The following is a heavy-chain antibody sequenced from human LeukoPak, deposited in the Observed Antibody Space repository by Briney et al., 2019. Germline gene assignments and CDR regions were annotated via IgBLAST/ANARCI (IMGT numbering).Heavy chain of an antibody. V-gene: IGHV4-59*01. D-gene: IGHD3-22*01. CDR3: AKYYYDTSGLIYLDY. CDR2: INYSGST. CDR1: GGSISRYY. Sequence: PSETLSLTCTVSGGSISRYYWNWIRQPPGKGLEWIGYINYSGSTNYNPSLKSRVTISVDTSKNQFSLKLSSVTAADTAVYYCAKYYYDTSGLIYLDYWGQGTLVTVSS. J-gene: IGHJ4*02.